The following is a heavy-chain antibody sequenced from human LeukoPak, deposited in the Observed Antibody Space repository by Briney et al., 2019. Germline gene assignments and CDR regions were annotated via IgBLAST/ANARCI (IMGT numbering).Heavy chain of an antibody. V-gene: IGHV1-18*01. J-gene: IGHJ6*02. D-gene: IGHD5-12*01. CDR3: ARDVEDVATVVYSYGMDV. CDR2: VSGYNGET. CDR1: GFTFINSG. Sequence: ASVKVSCKASGFTFINSGFSWVRQAPGKGLEWIGWVSGYNGETNYAQKLHGRVTMTADTSTSIVYMELRSLRSDDTAIYYCARDVEDVATVVYSYGMDVWGQGTTVTVS.